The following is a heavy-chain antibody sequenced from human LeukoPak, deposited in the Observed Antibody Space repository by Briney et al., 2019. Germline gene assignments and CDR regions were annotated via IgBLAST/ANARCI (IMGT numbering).Heavy chain of an antibody. Sequence: GGSLRLSCAASGFTVSSNYMSWVRQAPGKGLEWVSVIYSGGSTYYADSVKGRFTISRDNSKNTLYLQMNSLRAEDTAVYYCARVHYDSSGYDYWGQGTLVTVSS. V-gene: IGHV3-66*01. CDR1: GFTVSSNY. D-gene: IGHD3-22*01. CDR2: IYSGGST. J-gene: IGHJ4*02. CDR3: ARVHYDSSGYDY.